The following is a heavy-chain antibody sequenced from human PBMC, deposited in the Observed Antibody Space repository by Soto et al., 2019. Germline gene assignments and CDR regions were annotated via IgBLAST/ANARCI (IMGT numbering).Heavy chain of an antibody. CDR3: AGGIAARPLGY. J-gene: IGHJ4*02. CDR2: IYHSGST. Sequence: SETLSLTCTVSGQYIKSNFWWAWVRQSPGKDLEWIGYIYHSGSTYYNPSLKSRVTISVDRSKNQFSLKLSSVTAADTAVYYCAGGIAARPLGYWGQGTLVTVSS. CDR1: GQYIKSNFW. V-gene: IGHV4-4*02. D-gene: IGHD6-6*01.